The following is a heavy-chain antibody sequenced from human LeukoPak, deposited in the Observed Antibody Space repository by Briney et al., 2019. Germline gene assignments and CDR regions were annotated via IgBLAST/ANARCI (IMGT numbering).Heavy chain of an antibody. CDR2: ISWNSGSI. D-gene: IGHD3-3*01. V-gene: IGHV3-9*01. J-gene: IGHJ4*02. CDR3: AKAAEKSYYDFWSSFDY. Sequence: GGSLRLSCAASGSTFDDYAMHWVRQAPGKGLEWVSGISWNSGSIGYADSVKGRFTISRDNAKNSLYLQMNSLRAEDTALYYCAKAAEKSYYDFWSSFDYWGQGTLVTVSS. CDR1: GSTFDDYA.